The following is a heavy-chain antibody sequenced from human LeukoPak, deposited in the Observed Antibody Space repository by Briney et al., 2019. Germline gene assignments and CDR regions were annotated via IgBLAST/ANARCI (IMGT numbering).Heavy chain of an antibody. D-gene: IGHD3-10*01. CDR2: INDDGRST. CDR3: ARVGGSASYKNGYFDY. CDR1: GFTFGNYW. Sequence: PGGSLRLSCAASGFTFGNYWMHWVRHTPGKEPVGVSRINDDGRSTAYAAFVKGRFTISRDNAKNTLYLQMNSLHVDDTAVYYCARVGGSASYKNGYFDYWGQGTVVTVSS. V-gene: IGHV3-74*03. J-gene: IGHJ4*02.